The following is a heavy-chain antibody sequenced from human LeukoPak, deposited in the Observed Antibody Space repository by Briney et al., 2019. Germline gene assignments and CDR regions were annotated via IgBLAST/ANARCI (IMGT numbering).Heavy chain of an antibody. J-gene: IGHJ3*02. Sequence: PSETLSLTCTVSGGSISSSSYYWGWIRQPPGKGLEWIGSIYYSGSTYYNPSLKSRVTISVDTSKNQFSLKLSSVTAADTAVYYCARQDRASNAFDIWGQGTMVTVSS. D-gene: IGHD1-14*01. CDR2: IYYSGST. CDR3: ARQDRASNAFDI. V-gene: IGHV4-39*01. CDR1: GGSISSSSYY.